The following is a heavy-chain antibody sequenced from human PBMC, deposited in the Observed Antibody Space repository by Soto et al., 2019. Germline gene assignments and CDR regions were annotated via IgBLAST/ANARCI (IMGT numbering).Heavy chain of an antibody. V-gene: IGHV1-18*01. J-gene: IGHJ3*02. CDR1: GYTLTDLS. CDR3: ARDLAVVVVVAATNEDAFDI. D-gene: IGHD2-15*01. Sequence: GASVTVSCKVSGYTLTDLSMHWVRQAPGKGLEWMGWISAYNGNTNYAQKLQGRVTMTTDTSTSTAYMELRSLRSDDTAVYYCARDLAVVVVVAATNEDAFDIWGQGTMVTVSS. CDR2: ISAYNGNT.